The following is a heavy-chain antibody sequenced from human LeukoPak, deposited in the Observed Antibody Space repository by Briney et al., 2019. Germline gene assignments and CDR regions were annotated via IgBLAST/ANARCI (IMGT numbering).Heavy chain of an antibody. CDR1: GVTFSSYA. CDR3: ANENYYGSGSYADH. CDR2: ISGSGGST. V-gene: IGHV3-23*01. J-gene: IGHJ4*02. Sequence: PGGSLRLSCAASGVTFSSYAMGWVRQFPGKGLEWVSAISGSGGSTYYADSVKGRFTISRDNSKNTLYLQMNSLRAEDTAVYYCANENYYGSGSYADHWGQGTLVTVSS. D-gene: IGHD3-10*01.